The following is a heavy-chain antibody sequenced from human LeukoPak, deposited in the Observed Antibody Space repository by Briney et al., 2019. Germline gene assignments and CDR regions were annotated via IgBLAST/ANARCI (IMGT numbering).Heavy chain of an antibody. CDR3: AKDSGATEKDFDY. CDR1: GFTFDDYA. V-gene: IGHV3-9*01. D-gene: IGHD5-12*01. Sequence: PGRSLRLSCAASGFTFDDYAMHWVRQAPGKGLEWVSGISWNSGSIGYADSVKGRFTISRDNAKNSLYLQMNSLRAEDTALYYCAKDSGATEKDFDYWGQGTLVTVSS. CDR2: ISWNSGSI. J-gene: IGHJ4*02.